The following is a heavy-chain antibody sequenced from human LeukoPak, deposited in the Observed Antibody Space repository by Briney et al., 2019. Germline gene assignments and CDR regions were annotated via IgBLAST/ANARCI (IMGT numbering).Heavy chain of an antibody. D-gene: IGHD3-10*01. V-gene: IGHV4-31*03. Sequence: SETLSLTCTVSGGSISSGGCYWSWIRQHPGKGLEWIGYIYYSGSTYYNPSLKSRVTISVDTSKNQFSLKLSSVTVADTAVYYCARDRGYGSGSYYYDGGFDPWGQGTLVTVSS. CDR1: GGSISSGGCY. J-gene: IGHJ5*02. CDR3: ARDRGYGSGSYYYDGGFDP. CDR2: IYYSGST.